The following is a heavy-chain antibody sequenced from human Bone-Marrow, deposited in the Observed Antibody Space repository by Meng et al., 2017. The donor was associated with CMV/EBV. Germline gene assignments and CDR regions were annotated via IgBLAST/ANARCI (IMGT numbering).Heavy chain of an antibody. CDR1: GYTFTSYG. J-gene: IGHJ3*02. V-gene: IGHV1-18*01. D-gene: IGHD1-26*01. Sequence: ASVKVSCKASGYTFTSYGISWVRQAPGQGLEWMGWISAYNGNTNYAQKLQGRVTMTTDTSTSTSYMELRSLRSDDTAVYYCARERISELVDFDAFDIWGQGTMVTVS. CDR2: ISAYNGNT. CDR3: ARERISELVDFDAFDI.